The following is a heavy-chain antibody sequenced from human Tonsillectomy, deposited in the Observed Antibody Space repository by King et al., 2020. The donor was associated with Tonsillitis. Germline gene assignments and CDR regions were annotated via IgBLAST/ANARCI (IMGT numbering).Heavy chain of an antibody. CDR2: ITSSSTYI. Sequence: DVQLVESGGSLVKPGGSLRLSCAASGFTFSSYSMNWVRQAPGKGLEWVSSITSSSTYIYYADSVKGRFTISRDNAMNSLYLQMNSLRGEDTAVYYCARDIHSLNFDYWGQGTLVTVSS. V-gene: IGHV3-21*01. J-gene: IGHJ4*02. D-gene: IGHD3-9*01. CDR1: GFTFSSYS. CDR3: ARDIHSLNFDY.